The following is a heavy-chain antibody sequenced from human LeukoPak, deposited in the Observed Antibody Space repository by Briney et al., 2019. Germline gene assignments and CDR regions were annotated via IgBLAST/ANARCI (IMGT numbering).Heavy chain of an antibody. Sequence: PSETLSLTCTVSGGSISSGDYYWSWIRQPPGKGLEWIGRIFTSGSTNYNPSLKSRVTMTVDTSKNQFSLKLSSATAADTAVYYCARDLRGNFDYWGQGTLVTVSS. V-gene: IGHV4-61*02. CDR1: GGSISSGDYY. CDR3: ARDLRGNFDY. D-gene: IGHD1-26*01. J-gene: IGHJ4*02. CDR2: IFTSGST.